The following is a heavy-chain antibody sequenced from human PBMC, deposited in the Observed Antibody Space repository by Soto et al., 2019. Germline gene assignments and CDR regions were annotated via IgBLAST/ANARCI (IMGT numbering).Heavy chain of an antibody. Sequence: QVQLVQSGAEVKKPGSSVKVSCKASGGTFSSYAISWVRQAPGQGLEWMGGIIPIFGTANYAQKFQGRVTITADEGTSTAYMELSSLRSEDTAVYYCARDRAMRPWRGGQYYFDYWGQGTLVTVSS. J-gene: IGHJ4*02. CDR2: IIPIFGTA. D-gene: IGHD2-2*01. CDR1: GGTFSSYA. CDR3: ARDRAMRPWRGGQYYFDY. V-gene: IGHV1-69*01.